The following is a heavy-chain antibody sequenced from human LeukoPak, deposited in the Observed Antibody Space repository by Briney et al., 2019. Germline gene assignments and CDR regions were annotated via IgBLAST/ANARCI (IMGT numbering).Heavy chain of an antibody. Sequence: SVKVSCKASGGTFISYTISWVRQAPGQGLEWMGRIIPILGIANYAQKFQGRVTITADKSTSTACMELSRLRSEYTAVYYCASRGLQRSYGMDVWGQGTTVTVSS. J-gene: IGHJ6*01. V-gene: IGHV1-69*02. CDR1: GGTFISYT. D-gene: IGHD5-24*01. CDR2: IIPILGIA. CDR3: ASRGLQRSYGMDV.